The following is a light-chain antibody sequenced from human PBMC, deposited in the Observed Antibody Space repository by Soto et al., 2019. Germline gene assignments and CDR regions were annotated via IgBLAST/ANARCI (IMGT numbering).Light chain of an antibody. V-gene: IGKV3-15*01. CDR3: QQYNNWPRT. Sequence: EIVMTQSPATLSVSPGERATLSCRASQSVSSNLAWFQQKPGQVPRLLIYGASTRATGIPARFSGSGSGTEFTLTINSLQSEDFAVYYCQQYNNWPRTFGQGTNLEIK. CDR2: GAS. J-gene: IGKJ2*01. CDR1: QSVSSN.